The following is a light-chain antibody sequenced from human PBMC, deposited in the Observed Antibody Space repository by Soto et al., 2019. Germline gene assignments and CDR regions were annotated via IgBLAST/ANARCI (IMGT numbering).Light chain of an antibody. J-gene: IGKJ1*01. V-gene: IGKV1-5*03. CDR2: KPS. CDR3: QQYNSDST. CDR1: QSISIW. Sequence: IQMTQSPSTLSASVGDRVTITCRASQSISIWLAWYQQKPGKAPKLLIYKPSSVESEVPSRFSGSGSGTEFTFISNSLQPDAYETYYCQQYNSDSTFGQGTKVEIK.